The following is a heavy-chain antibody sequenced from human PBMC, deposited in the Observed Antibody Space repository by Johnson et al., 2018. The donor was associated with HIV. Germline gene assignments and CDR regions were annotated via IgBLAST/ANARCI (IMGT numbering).Heavy chain of an antibody. CDR2: ISYDGSTK. J-gene: IGHJ3*01. CDR1: GFTFSNYG. CDR3: ARWKCYYDSRRYYGPKTNNGGVDV. Sequence: QVQLVESGGGVVQSGGSLRLSCTASGFTFSNYGIHWVRQAPGKGLEWVAVISYDGSTKYYADSVKGRFTISRDNSKNTLYLQMNSLRAEDTAVYYCARWKCYYDSRRYYGPKTNNGGVDVWGQGKRVTFCS. V-gene: IGHV3-30*19. D-gene: IGHD3-22*01.